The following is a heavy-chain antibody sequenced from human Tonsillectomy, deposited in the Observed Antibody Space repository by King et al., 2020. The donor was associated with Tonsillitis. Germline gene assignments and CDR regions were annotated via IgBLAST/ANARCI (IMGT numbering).Heavy chain of an antibody. D-gene: IGHD1-7*01. CDR3: TTLKPETNAFKI. V-gene: IGHV3-15*07. J-gene: IGHJ3*02. CDR2: SRRKSDGGTT. Sequence: VQLVESGGGLVKPGGSLSLSFAASGFTFNDTWMNWVRQVPGKGLEWVGRSRRKSDGGTTDYAAPVNGRFAISRDDSKNTLYLEMNSLKTEDTAIYYCTTLKPETNAFKIWGPGTTVTVSS. CDR1: GFTFNDTW.